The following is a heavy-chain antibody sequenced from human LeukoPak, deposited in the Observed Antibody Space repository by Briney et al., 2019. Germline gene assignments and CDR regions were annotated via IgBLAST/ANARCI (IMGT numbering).Heavy chain of an antibody. CDR2: VRGSGGST. CDR1: GFTFTNYG. D-gene: IGHD6-13*01. V-gene: IGHV3-23*01. J-gene: IGHJ4*02. Sequence: GGSLRLSCAASGFTFTNYGMSWVRQAPGKGLEWVSAVRGSGGSTYYADSVKGHFTISRDNSKNTLYLQMNSLRAEDTAIYFSAKMFGAAVGTGVSDYWGQGTLVTVSS. CDR3: AKMFGAAVGTGVSDY.